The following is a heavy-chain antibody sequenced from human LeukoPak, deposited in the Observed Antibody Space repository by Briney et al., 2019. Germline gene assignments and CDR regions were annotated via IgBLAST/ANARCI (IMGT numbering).Heavy chain of an antibody. V-gene: IGHV1-2*02. D-gene: IGHD6-13*01. CDR2: INPNSGGT. CDR3: ARDLQQLVYWFDP. Sequence: ASVTVSCKASGYTFTGYYMHWVRQAPGQGLEWMGWINPNSGGTNYAQKFQGRVTMTRDTSISTAYMELSRLRSDDTAVYYCARDLQQLVYWFDPWGQGTLVTVSS. CDR1: GYTFTGYY. J-gene: IGHJ5*02.